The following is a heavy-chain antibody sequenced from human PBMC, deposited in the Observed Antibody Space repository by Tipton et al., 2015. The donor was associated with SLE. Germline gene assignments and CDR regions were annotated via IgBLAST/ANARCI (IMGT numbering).Heavy chain of an antibody. J-gene: IGHJ4*02. V-gene: IGHV4-59*01. CDR1: GGSFSGYY. CDR2: IYYSGST. CDR3: ARESSWDPLFDY. D-gene: IGHD6-13*01. Sequence: TLSLTCAVYGGSFSGYYWSWIRQPPGKGLEWIGYIYYSGSTNYNPSLKSRVTISVDTSKNQFSLKLSSVTAADTAVYYCARESSWDPLFDYWGQGTLVTVSS.